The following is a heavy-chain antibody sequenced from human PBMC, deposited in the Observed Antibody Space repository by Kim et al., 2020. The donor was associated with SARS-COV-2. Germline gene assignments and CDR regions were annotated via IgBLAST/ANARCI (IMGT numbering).Heavy chain of an antibody. CDR3: ARDLGWFDP. CDR2: GST. V-gene: IGHV4-4*07. J-gene: IGHJ5*02. Sequence: GSTNYTPSLKSRVTMSVDTSKKQVSLKLSSVTAADTAVYYCARDLGWFDPWGQGTLVTVSS.